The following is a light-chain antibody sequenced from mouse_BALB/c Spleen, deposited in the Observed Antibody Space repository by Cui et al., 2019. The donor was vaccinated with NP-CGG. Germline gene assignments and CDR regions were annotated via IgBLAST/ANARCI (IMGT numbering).Light chain of an antibody. CDR2: GTN. Sequence: AFVTQESELPTSPGETVTLTCPPSTGAVTTSNYANWVQEKPDHLFTGLIGGTNNRAPGVPARFSGSLIGDKAALTITGAQTEDEAMYFCALWYSNHWVFGGGTKLTVL. CDR3: ALWYSNHWV. J-gene: IGLJ1*01. V-gene: IGLV1*01. CDR1: TGAVTTSNY.